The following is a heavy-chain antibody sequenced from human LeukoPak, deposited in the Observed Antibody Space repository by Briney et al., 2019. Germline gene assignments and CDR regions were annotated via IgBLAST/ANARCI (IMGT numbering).Heavy chain of an antibody. CDR1: GFTFSTYS. Sequence: PGGSLRLSCAASGFTFSTYSMNWVRQAPGKGLEWVSSISRSSSYIYYADSVKGRFTISRDNAKNSLFLQVNNLRDEDTAVYYCARGRGPGIKPAGTVGMDVWGQGTTVTVSS. J-gene: IGHJ6*02. CDR2: ISRSSSYI. V-gene: IGHV3-21*06. D-gene: IGHD6-13*01. CDR3: ARGRGPGIKPAGTVGMDV.